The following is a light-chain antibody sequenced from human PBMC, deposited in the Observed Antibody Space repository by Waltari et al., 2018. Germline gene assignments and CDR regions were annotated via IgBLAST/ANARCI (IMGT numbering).Light chain of an antibody. J-gene: IGKJ1*01. CDR2: DAS. V-gene: IGKV3-20*01. CDR3: QKYGTLPAT. CDR1: QSVRRT. Sequence: EIELTQSPGTLSLSRGDRANLSCRARQSVRRTLAWYQQKPGQAPRLLIYDASSRATGIPDRFSGSGSGTDFSLTISRLEPEDFAVYYCQKYGTLPATFGQGTKVEIK.